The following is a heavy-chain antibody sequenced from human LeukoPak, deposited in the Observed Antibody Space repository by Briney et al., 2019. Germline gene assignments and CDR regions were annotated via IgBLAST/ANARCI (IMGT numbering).Heavy chain of an antibody. D-gene: IGHD5-18*01. CDR2: IYYSGST. CDR1: GGSFSGYY. J-gene: IGHJ4*02. Sequence: SETLSLTCAVYGGSFSGYYWSWIRQPPGKGLEWIGYIYYSGSTNYNPSLKSRVTISVDTSKNQFSLKLSSVTAADTAVYYCARHRRYSYGGDLDYWGQGTLVTVSS. V-gene: IGHV4-59*08. CDR3: ARHRRYSYGGDLDY.